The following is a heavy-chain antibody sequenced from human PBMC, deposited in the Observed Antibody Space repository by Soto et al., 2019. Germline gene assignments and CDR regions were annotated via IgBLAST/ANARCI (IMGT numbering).Heavy chain of an antibody. Sequence: SETLSLTCTVSGGSISSNSYYWDWIRQPPGKGLEWIGSMYYSGATYHNPSLQSRVTISVDTSKNQFSLHLSSVTAADTAVYYCARVTLYCERSSCHPDAYDIWGQGTKVTVSS. CDR2: MYYSGAT. CDR1: GGSISSNSYY. CDR3: ARVTLYCERSSCHPDAYDI. D-gene: IGHD6-13*01. J-gene: IGHJ3*02. V-gene: IGHV4-39*01.